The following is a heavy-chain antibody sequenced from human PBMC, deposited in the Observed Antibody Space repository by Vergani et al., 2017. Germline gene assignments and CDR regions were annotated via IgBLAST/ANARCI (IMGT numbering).Heavy chain of an antibody. CDR3: ASRYCSSTSCRANFDY. Sequence: EVQLVESGGGLVQPGGSLRLSCAASGFTFSSYAMSWVRQAPGKGLEWVSAISGSGGSTYYADSVKGRFTISRDNSKNTLYLQMNSLRAEDTAVYYCASRYCSSTSCRANFDYWGQGTLVTVSS. D-gene: IGHD2-2*01. J-gene: IGHJ4*02. V-gene: IGHV3-23*04. CDR2: ISGSGGST. CDR1: GFTFSSYA.